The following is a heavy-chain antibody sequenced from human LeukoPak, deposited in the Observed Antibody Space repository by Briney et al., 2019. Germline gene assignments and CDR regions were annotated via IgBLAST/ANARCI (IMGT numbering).Heavy chain of an antibody. J-gene: IGHJ4*02. CDR3: AKGTGFVVVPAAIDY. CDR2: ISGSGGST. Sequence: RPGGSLRLSCAASGFTFSSYGMHWVRQAPGKGLEWVSAISGSGGSTYYADSVKGRFTISRDISKNTLYLQMNSLRAEDTAVYYCAKGTGFVVVPAAIDYWGQGTLVTVSS. V-gene: IGHV3-23*01. D-gene: IGHD2-2*01. CDR1: GFTFSSYG.